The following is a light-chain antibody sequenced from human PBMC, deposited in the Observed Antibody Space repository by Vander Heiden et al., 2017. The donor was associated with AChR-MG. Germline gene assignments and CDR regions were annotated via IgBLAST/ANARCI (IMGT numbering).Light chain of an antibody. V-gene: IGLV2-23*02. Sequence: SALTQPASVSGSPGQSITISCTETSSNVGGYNRVSWYQQHPVKAPNLVIYEVSKRPSEVSNRFSGSKSGNTTALTISGLQAEDEADYYCYSYAGSSTFYVFGTGTKVTVL. CDR1: SSNVGGYNR. CDR2: EVS. J-gene: IGLJ1*01. CDR3: YSYAGSSTFYV.